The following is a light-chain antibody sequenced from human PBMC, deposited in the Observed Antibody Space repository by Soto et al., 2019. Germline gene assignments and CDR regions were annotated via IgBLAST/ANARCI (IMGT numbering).Light chain of an antibody. V-gene: IGLV2-23*02. CDR2: EVN. Sequence: QSALTQPASVSGSPGQSITISCTGTYNLVSWYQQHPGKAPKLMIFEVNKRPSGVSYRFSGSKSGNTASLTISALQAEDEADYFSCSYAGNRRVFGGGTKLTVL. CDR3: CSYAGNRRV. CDR1: YNL. J-gene: IGLJ3*02.